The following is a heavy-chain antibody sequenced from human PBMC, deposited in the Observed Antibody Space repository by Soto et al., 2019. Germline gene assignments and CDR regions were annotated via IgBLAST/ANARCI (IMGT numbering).Heavy chain of an antibody. CDR1: GFSLSTTGVG. J-gene: IGHJ2*01. Sequence: QITLKESGPTLVKPTQTLTLTCTVSGFSLSTTGVGVGWIRQAPGKALDYLAIIFWDDDKYYSPPLKSRITITKDTDENQVVLTLPDVAPVDTATYYCAYRRLQGATYFDLWGRGTLVTVSS. D-gene: IGHD3-16*01. CDR3: AYRRLQGATYFDL. V-gene: IGHV2-5*02. CDR2: IFWDDDK.